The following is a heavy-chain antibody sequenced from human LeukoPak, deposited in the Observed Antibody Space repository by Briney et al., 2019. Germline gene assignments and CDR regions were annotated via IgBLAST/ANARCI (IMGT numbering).Heavy chain of an antibody. CDR3: ASLGYCSGGSRADDY. J-gene: IGHJ4*02. D-gene: IGHD2-15*01. Sequence: SETLSLTCTVSSGSITNYYWSWIRQPPGKGLEWIGFIYYSGNTNYNPSLKSRVTISVDTSKNQFSLKLSSVTAADTAVYYCASLGYCSGGSRADDYWGQGTLVTVSS. CDR2: IYYSGNT. CDR1: SGSITNYY. V-gene: IGHV4-59*12.